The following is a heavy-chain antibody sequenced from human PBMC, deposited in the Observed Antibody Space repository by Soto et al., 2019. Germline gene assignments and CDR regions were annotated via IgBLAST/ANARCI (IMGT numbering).Heavy chain of an antibody. V-gene: IGHV1-24*01. D-gene: IGHD6-13*01. Sequence: QVQLVQSGAEVKKPGASVKVSCKVSGYTLTELSMHWVRQAPGKGLEWMGGFDPEDGETIYAQKSQGRVTMTEDTSTDTAYMELSSLIPEDTAMYYCASQGGQQLGRGWFDPWGQGTLVTVSS. CDR1: GYTLTELS. CDR3: ASQGGQQLGRGWFDP. J-gene: IGHJ5*02. CDR2: FDPEDGET.